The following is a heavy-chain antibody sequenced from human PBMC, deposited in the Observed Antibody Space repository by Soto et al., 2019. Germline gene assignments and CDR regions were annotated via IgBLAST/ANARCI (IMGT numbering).Heavy chain of an antibody. V-gene: IGHV3-74*01. CDR3: ARGGDPDY. J-gene: IGHJ4*02. D-gene: IGHD2-21*02. CDR1: GFTFNTYW. CDR2: IKSDGSYT. Sequence: GGSLRLSCAASGFTFNTYWMQWVRQAPGKGLVWVSRIKSDGSYTNYADSVKGRFTISRDNAKNTLYLQMNSLGAEDTAVYYCARGGDPDYWGQGTLVTVSS.